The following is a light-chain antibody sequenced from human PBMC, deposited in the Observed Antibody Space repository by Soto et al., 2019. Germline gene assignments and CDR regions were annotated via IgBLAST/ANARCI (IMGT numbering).Light chain of an antibody. V-gene: IGKV1-39*01. J-gene: IGKJ1*01. CDR1: QRISGF. CDR2: AAS. CDR3: QQSYSRPWT. Sequence: DIQVTQSPSSVSASVGDRVAITCRASQRISGFLNWYQQKPGKAPKVLIYAASSLHGGVPSRFTGSGSGTDFTLTISSLQPEDFATYYCQQSYSRPWTFGQGTKVDIK.